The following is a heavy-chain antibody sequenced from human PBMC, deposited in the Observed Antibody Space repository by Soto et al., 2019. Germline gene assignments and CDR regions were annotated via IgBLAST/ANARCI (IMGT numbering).Heavy chain of an antibody. V-gene: IGHV4-39*01. J-gene: IGHJ1*01. CDR3: ARPPRRGSSWFLGSQYFQH. D-gene: IGHD6-13*01. Sequence: QLQLQESGPGLVKPSETLSLTCTVSGGSISSSSYYWGWIRQPPGKGLEWIGSIYYSGSTYYNPSLKSRVTISVDTSKNQFSLKLSSVTAADTAVYYCARPPRRGSSWFLGSQYFQHWGQGTLVTVSS. CDR2: IYYSGST. CDR1: GGSISSSSYY.